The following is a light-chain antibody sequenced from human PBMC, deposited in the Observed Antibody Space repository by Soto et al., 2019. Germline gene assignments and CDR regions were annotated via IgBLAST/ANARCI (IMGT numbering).Light chain of an antibody. CDR2: GAS. J-gene: IGKJ4*01. V-gene: IGKV3-15*01. CDR3: EQYHNWPLS. Sequence: EVVLAYSPVAISVSRGERYIFVCRATQTIGNKLAWYLQRPGQAPRLLMYGASTRATDIPARFSGSGSGTEFNLTLTGLQSEDFAVYYCEQYHNWPLSFGGGTKVDI. CDR1: QTIGNK.